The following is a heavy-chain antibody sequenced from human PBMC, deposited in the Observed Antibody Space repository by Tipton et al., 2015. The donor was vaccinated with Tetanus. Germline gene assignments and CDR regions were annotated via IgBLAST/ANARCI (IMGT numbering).Heavy chain of an antibody. D-gene: IGHD2-15*01. J-gene: IGHJ4*02. CDR1: GGSISGSEYY. Sequence: TLSLTCTVSGGSISGSEYYWGWIRQPPGKGLEWIGNFYNGDTTHYNVSLEGRVTISVDTSKHQFSLKLTSLSAADTAVYYCARQTSTGIGGRGPFDYWGQGTVVIVSS. CDR2: FYNGDTT. V-gene: IGHV4-39*01. CDR3: ARQTSTGIGGRGPFDY.